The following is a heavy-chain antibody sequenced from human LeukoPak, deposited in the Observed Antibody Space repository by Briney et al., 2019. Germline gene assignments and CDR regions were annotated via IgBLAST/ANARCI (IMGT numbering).Heavy chain of an antibody. V-gene: IGHV3-23*01. CDR3: AKDATPGNGIWDHFDS. D-gene: IGHD1-1*01. Sequence: PGGSLRLPCVASGFSFNIHGMSWVRQAPGKGLEWVSSVGGGNDIYYADSVKGRFTGSRDDAKSTVYLQMNSLRVEDTAIYFCAKDATPGNGIWDHFDSGGQGTLVTVSS. CDR2: VGGGNDI. CDR1: GFSFNIHG. J-gene: IGHJ4*02.